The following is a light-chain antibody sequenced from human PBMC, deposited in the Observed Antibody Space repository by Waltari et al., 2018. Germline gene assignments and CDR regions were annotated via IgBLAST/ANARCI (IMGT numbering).Light chain of an antibody. J-gene: IGLJ2*01. Sequence: QSVLTQPPSASGTPGQRVTISCSGSSSNIGSNSVNWYQHLPGAAPKLLLYSDNQRPSGVPDRFSGSKSGASASLAISGLQSEDEADYYCAAWDVSLNGLVFGGGTKLTVL. CDR1: SSNIGSNS. CDR2: SDN. CDR3: AAWDVSLNGLV. V-gene: IGLV1-44*01.